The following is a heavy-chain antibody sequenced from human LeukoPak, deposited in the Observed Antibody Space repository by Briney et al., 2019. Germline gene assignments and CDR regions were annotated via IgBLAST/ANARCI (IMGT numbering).Heavy chain of an antibody. CDR1: GGTFSSYA. CDR3: ATQQTGTTIHYYYYYMDV. Sequence: GASVKVSCKASGGTFSSYAISWVRQAPGQGLEWMGGIIPIFGTANYAQKFQGRVTITADESTSTAYMELSILRPEDTAVYYCATQQTGTTIHYYYYYMDVWGKGTTVTVSS. CDR2: IIPIFGTA. D-gene: IGHD1-1*01. V-gene: IGHV1-69*13. J-gene: IGHJ6*03.